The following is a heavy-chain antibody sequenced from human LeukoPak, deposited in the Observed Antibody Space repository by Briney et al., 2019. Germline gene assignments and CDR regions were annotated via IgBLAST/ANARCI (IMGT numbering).Heavy chain of an antibody. CDR3: ARSYYGSGSLTDY. D-gene: IGHD3-10*01. Sequence: GASVRVSCKASGYTFTGYYMHWVRQAPGQGVGWMGWINPNSGGTNYAQKFQGRVTMTRDTSISTAYVELSRLRSDDTAVYYCARSYYGSGSLTDYWGQGTLVTVSS. J-gene: IGHJ4*02. V-gene: IGHV1-2*02. CDR1: GYTFTGYY. CDR2: INPNSGGT.